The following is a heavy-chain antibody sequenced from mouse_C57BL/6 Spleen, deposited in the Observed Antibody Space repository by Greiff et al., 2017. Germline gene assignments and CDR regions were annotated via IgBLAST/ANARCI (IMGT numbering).Heavy chain of an antibody. CDR3: ARNNWDDWYFDV. V-gene: IGHV2-2*01. Sequence: VQLLQSGPGLVQPSQSLSITCTVSGFSLTSYGVHWVRQSPGKGLEWLGVLWCGGSTDYNAAFISRLSISKANSKSQVFFKMNSLQADDTAIYYCARNNWDDWYFDVWGTGTTVTVSS. CDR1: GFSLTSYG. J-gene: IGHJ1*03. CDR2: LWCGGST. D-gene: IGHD4-1*01.